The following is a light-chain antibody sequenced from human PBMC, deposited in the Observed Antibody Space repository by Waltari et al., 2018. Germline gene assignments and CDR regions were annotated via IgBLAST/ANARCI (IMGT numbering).Light chain of an antibody. Sequence: DIQLTQSPSFLSASVGDRVTITCRASQGISSYLSWYHQKPGKAPKLLIYAASTLQSGVPSRFSGSGSGTEFTLTISSLQPEDFATYYCQQLKTFGPGTKVDIK. CDR3: QQLKT. CDR1: QGISSY. V-gene: IGKV1-9*01. CDR2: AAS. J-gene: IGKJ3*01.